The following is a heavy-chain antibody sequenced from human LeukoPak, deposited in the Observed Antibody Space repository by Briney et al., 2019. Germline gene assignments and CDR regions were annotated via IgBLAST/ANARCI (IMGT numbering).Heavy chain of an antibody. J-gene: IGHJ4*02. V-gene: IGHV1-18*01. CDR3: GMGELGIGEGLDY. CDR1: GYTFTSYG. CDR2: ISAYNGNT. Sequence: ASVKVSCKASGYTFTSYGISWVRQAPGQGLEWMGWISAYNGNTNYAQKLQGRVTMTTDTSTSTAYMELRSLRPDDTAVYYCGMGELGIGEGLDYWGQGTLVAVSS. D-gene: IGHD7-27*01.